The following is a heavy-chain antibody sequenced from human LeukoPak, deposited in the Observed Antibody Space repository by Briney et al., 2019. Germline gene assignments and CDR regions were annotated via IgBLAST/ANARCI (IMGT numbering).Heavy chain of an antibody. CDR1: GGSISSGSYY. V-gene: IGHV4-61*01. CDR2: IYYSGST. D-gene: IGHD3-22*01. CDR3: ARDNYYYDTSGSGAFDI. J-gene: IGHJ3*02. Sequence: SSETLSLTCTVSGGSISSGSYYWSWIRQPPGKGLEWIGYIYYSGSTNYNPSLKSRVTISVDTSKNQFSLKLSSVTAADTAVYYCARDNYYYDTSGSGAFDIWGQGTMVTVSS.